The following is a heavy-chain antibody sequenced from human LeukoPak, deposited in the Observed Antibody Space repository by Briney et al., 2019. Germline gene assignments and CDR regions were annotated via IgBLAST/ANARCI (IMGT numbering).Heavy chain of an antibody. D-gene: IGHD5-24*01. CDR1: DGSISSYC. Sequence: AASLSLTCTVSDGSISSYCWSWIRQPAGKGLEWIGRIYTSGSTNYNPSHKRRVIISVDTSKNQFSLKLSPVTAADTAVYYCARGRGYNPDTFDIWGQGTMVTVSS. CDR2: IYTSGST. CDR3: ARGRGYNPDTFDI. J-gene: IGHJ3*02. V-gene: IGHV4-4*07.